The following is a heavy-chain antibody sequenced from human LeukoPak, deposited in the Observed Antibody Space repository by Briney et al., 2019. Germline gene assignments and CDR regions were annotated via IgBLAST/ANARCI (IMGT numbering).Heavy chain of an antibody. Sequence: TETLSLTCTVSGGSIRNHYWSWVRQPPGKALEWVGYVSDTGHTNSNPSLESRVTISVDTSKNQFSLKLSSVTAADAAVYYCARDSSYTSGSYYDDYFDSWSQGTLVTVSS. CDR3: ARDSSYTSGSYYDDYFDS. CDR2: VSDTGHT. D-gene: IGHD3-10*01. J-gene: IGHJ4*02. CDR1: GGSIRNHY. V-gene: IGHV4-59*11.